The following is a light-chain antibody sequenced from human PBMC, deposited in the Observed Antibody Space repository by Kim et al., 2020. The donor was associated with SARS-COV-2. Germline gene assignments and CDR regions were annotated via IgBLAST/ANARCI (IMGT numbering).Light chain of an antibody. Sequence: EIVMTQSPATLSVSPGERATLSCRASQSVSSNLAWYQQKFGQAPRLLIYVASTRATGIPARFSGSGSGTEFTLTISSLQSEDFAVYYCQQYKNWPYTFGQGTKLEI. J-gene: IGKJ2*01. CDR2: VAS. V-gene: IGKV3-15*01. CDR3: QQYKNWPYT. CDR1: QSVSSN.